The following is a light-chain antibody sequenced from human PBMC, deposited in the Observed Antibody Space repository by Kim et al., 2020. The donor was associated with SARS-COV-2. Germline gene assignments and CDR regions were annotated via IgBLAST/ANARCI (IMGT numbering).Light chain of an antibody. CDR1: QDINNY. CDR2: DAS. V-gene: IGKV1-33*01. CDR3: QQFDDLPIT. Sequence: DIQMTQSPSSLSASVGDRLTITCQASQDINNYLNWYQQKPGKAPKLLIYDASNLETGVPSRFSGSGSGTDFTFTITSLQPDDIATYYCQQFDDLPITFGGGTKVDI. J-gene: IGKJ4*01.